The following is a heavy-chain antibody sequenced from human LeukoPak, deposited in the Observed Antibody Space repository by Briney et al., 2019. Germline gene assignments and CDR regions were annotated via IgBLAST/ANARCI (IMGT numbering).Heavy chain of an antibody. V-gene: IGHV3-23*01. D-gene: IGHD3-10*01. CDR2: ISGSGGST. J-gene: IGHJ6*03. CDR1: GFTFSTYA. CDR3: AKVFMVRGNAYDYYIDV. Sequence: GGSLTLSCAVSGFTFSTYARSWVRQAPGKGLEWVSYISGSGGSTYYPDSVKSRFTISSDNSKHIPHLPMNSLSADDTVLYYRAKVFMVRGNAYDYYIDVWGKGTTVTVSS.